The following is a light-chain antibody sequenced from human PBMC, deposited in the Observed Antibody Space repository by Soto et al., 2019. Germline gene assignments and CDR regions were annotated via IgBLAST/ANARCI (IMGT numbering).Light chain of an antibody. J-gene: IGKJ1*01. CDR1: QSISNW. V-gene: IGKV1-5*01. CDR2: DAS. Sequence: DIPMTQSPSTLSASVVDRATIACRASQSISNWLAWYQQKPGIAPKLLCYDASSLESGVPSRFSGSGSGTEFTLTISSLQPDDFATYYCQQYNSYWGTFGQGAKVDIK. CDR3: QQYNSYWGT.